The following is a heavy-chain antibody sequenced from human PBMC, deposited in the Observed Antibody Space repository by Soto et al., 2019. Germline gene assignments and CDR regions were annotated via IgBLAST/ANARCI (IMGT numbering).Heavy chain of an antibody. V-gene: IGHV3-7*03. Sequence: EVLLVESGGGLVQPGGSLRLSCAASGFTFSSYWMSWVRQAPGKGLEWVANIKQDGGDKFYLDSVKGRFTISRDNAKNSLYLQMNSLRAADSAVYYCVRGYARSDYWGQGTLVTVSS. CDR2: IKQDGGDK. D-gene: IGHD2-2*01. J-gene: IGHJ4*02. CDR1: GFTFSSYW. CDR3: VRGYARSDY.